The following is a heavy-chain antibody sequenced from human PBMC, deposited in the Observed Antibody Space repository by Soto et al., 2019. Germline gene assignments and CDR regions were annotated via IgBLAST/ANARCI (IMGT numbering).Heavy chain of an antibody. J-gene: IGHJ6*02. CDR1: GFTFSNYA. D-gene: IGHD3-9*01. CDR2: TSGSGGST. V-gene: IGHV3-23*01. CDR3: AIAQDLLTGYYSPPNEYYYYGMDV. Sequence: PGGSLRLSCAASGFTFSNYAMNWVRRAPGGGLEWVSTTSGSGGSTYYADSVKGRFTISRDNSKNTLYLQMNSLRAEDTAVYYCAIAQDLLTGYYSPPNEYYYYGMDVWGQGTTVTVSS.